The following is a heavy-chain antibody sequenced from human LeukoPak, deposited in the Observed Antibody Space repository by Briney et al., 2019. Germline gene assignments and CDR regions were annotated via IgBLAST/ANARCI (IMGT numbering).Heavy chain of an antibody. D-gene: IGHD5-18*01. CDR2: IQFDGSNE. V-gene: IGHV3-30*02. CDR3: ARDRGGYSYGELDY. CDR1: GFTFNSYG. J-gene: IGHJ4*02. Sequence: GGSLRLSCAASGFTFNSYGMHWVRRAPGKGLEWVAFIQFDGSNEYFGDSVKGRFTIPRDNFKNTLYLQMNSLRAEDTAVYYCARDRGGYSYGELDYWGQGTLVTVSS.